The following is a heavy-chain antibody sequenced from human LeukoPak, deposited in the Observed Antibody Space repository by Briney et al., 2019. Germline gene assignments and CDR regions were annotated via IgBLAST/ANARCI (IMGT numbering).Heavy chain of an antibody. CDR2: ICHSGST. D-gene: IGHD2-2*01. Sequence: KPSETLSLTCTVSGFSISSGYYWGWVRQPPGKGLEWIGSICHSGSTYYNPSLKSRVTISVDTSKNQFSLKLSSVTAADTAVYYCARSPARCTSTTCFGFYFDYWGQGTLVTVSS. CDR1: GFSISSGYY. J-gene: IGHJ4*02. CDR3: ARSPARCTSTTCFGFYFDY. V-gene: IGHV4-38-2*02.